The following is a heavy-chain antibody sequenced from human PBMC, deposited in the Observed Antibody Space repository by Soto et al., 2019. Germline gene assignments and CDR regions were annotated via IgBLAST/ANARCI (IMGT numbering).Heavy chain of an antibody. Sequence: GGSLRLSCAASGFTFSSYGMHWVRQAPGKGLEWVAVIWYDGSNKYYADSVKGRFTISRDNSKNTLYLQMNSLRAEDTAVYYCARGGYGDYVIRRAFDIWGQGTMVTVSS. V-gene: IGHV3-33*01. CDR3: ARGGYGDYVIRRAFDI. J-gene: IGHJ3*02. CDR2: IWYDGSNK. D-gene: IGHD4-17*01. CDR1: GFTFSSYG.